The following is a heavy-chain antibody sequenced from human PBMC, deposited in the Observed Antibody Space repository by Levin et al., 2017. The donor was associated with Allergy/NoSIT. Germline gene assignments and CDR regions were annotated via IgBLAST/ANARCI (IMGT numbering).Heavy chain of an antibody. CDR1: GFTFSSYA. V-gene: IGHV3-30-3*01. Sequence: GESLKISCAASGFTFSSYAMHWVRQAPGKGLEWVAVISYDGSNKYYADSVKGRFTISRDNSKNTLYLQMNSLRAEDTAVYYCARVNDYYGSGSPPDYWGQGTLVTVSS. CDR3: ARVNDYYGSGSPPDY. CDR2: ISYDGSNK. D-gene: IGHD3-10*01. J-gene: IGHJ4*02.